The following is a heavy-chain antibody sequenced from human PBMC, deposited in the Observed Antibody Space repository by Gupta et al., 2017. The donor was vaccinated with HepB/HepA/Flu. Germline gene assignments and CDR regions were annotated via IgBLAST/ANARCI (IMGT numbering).Heavy chain of an antibody. Sequence: EVQLVESGGGLVQPGGSLRLSCAASGFTVSSNYMSWFRQAPGKGLEWVSVIYSGGSTYYADSVKGRFTISRHNSKNTLYLQMNSLRAEDTAVYYCAMNKYYYEFDPWGQGTLVTVSS. J-gene: IGHJ5*02. CDR1: GFTVSSNY. V-gene: IGHV3-53*04. CDR2: IYSGGST. CDR3: AMNKYYYEFDP. D-gene: IGHD3-22*01.